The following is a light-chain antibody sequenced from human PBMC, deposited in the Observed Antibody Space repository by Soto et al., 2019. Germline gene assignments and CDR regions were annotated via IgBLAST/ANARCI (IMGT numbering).Light chain of an antibody. Sequence: QSVLTQPPSASGTPGQRVTISCSGSSYNIGINTVNWYQQLPGTAPKLLIYSNNQRPSGVPDRFSGSKSGTSASPAISGLQSEDEADYYCEAWDDSLNGVVFGGGTKLTVL. CDR3: EAWDDSLNGVV. V-gene: IGLV1-44*01. CDR1: SYNIGINT. CDR2: SNN. J-gene: IGLJ3*02.